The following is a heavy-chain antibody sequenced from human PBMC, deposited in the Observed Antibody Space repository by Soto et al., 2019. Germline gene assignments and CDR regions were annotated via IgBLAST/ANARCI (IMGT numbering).Heavy chain of an antibody. CDR3: AGGALYSSSYYYYYGMDV. V-gene: IGHV4-34*01. CDR1: GGSFSGYY. J-gene: IGHJ6*02. D-gene: IGHD6-6*01. CDR2: INHSGST. Sequence: QVQLQQWGAGLLKPSETLSLTCAVYGGSFSGYYWSWIRQPPGKGLEWIGEINHSGSTNYNPSLKSRVTISVDTSKNQFSLKLSSVTAADTAVYYCAGGALYSSSYYYYYGMDVWGQGTTVTVSS.